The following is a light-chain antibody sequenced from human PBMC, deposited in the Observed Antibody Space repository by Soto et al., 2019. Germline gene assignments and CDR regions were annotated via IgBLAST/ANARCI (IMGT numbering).Light chain of an antibody. V-gene: IGKV3-15*01. CDR2: SAS. CDR3: QQYNKWPLT. J-gene: IGKJ4*01. CDR1: QSVTTK. Sequence: EIVMTQSPATLSVSPGERATLSCRASQSVTTKLAWYQQKPGQAPRLLIYSASTRATGIPARFSGSGSETEFTLTISSLQSEDFAVYYCQQYNKWPLTFGGGTKVEIK.